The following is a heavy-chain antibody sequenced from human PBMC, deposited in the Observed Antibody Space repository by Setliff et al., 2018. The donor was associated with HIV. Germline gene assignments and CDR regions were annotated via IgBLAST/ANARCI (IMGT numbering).Heavy chain of an antibody. D-gene: IGHD6-13*01. CDR1: GGTFSSYA. CDR3: ARSQDAKLGLDAFDI. V-gene: IGHV1-69*05. Sequence: SVKVSCKASGGTFSSYAISWVRQAPGQGLEWMGGIIPIFGTANYAQKFQGRVTITTDESTSTAYMELSSLRSEDTAVYYCARSQDAKLGLDAFDIWGRGTMVTVSS. J-gene: IGHJ3*02. CDR2: IIPIFGTA.